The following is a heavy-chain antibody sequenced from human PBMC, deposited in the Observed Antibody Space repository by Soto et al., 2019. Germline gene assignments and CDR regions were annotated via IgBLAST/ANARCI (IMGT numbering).Heavy chain of an antibody. V-gene: IGHV3-33*01. CDR3: ARTHKSIAVGAFDI. CDR2: IWYDGSNE. Sequence: QVQLVGSGGGVVQPGRSLRLSCAASGFTFSDYGMHWVSRAPGKGLEWVAVIWYDGSNEYYADSVKGRFTVSRDSSKNIVYLQMNSLRAEDTAVYYCARTHKSIAVGAFDIWGQGTMVTVSS. J-gene: IGHJ3*02. D-gene: IGHD6-19*01. CDR1: GFTFSDYG.